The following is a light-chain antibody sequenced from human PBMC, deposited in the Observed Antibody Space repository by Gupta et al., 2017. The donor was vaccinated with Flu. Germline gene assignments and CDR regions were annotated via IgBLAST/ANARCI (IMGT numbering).Light chain of an antibody. CDR1: TLAKQD. CDR3: QSTDSNDAHWV. J-gene: IGLJ3*02. CDR2: KDN. Sequence: SSELPQPPSVSVSAGHTFRLTSAGATLAKQDAYWYQQKPGQAPVLVIYKDNERPSGIPERFSGSSSGTTVSLTISGVQAEDEADYYCQSTDSNDAHWVFGGGTKLTVL. V-gene: IGLV3-25*02.